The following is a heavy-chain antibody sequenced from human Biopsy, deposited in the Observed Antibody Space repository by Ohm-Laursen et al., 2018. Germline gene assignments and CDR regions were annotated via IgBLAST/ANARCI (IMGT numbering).Heavy chain of an antibody. Sequence: SVKVSCKASGYTFTSHGISWVRQAPGQGLEWMGWINTENGNTIYAQNLQGRVTMTADTSTSTAYMEVTSLRSDDTAVYYCARAKLEPVYYYYGMDVWGQGTTVTVSS. J-gene: IGHJ6*02. CDR1: GYTFTSHG. CDR2: INTENGNT. CDR3: ARAKLEPVYYYYGMDV. D-gene: IGHD1-1*01. V-gene: IGHV1-18*01.